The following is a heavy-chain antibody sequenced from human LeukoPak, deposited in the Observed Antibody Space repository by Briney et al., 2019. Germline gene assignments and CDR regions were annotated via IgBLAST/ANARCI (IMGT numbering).Heavy chain of an antibody. CDR3: ASTSSSWSGYFDY. V-gene: IGHV4-39*07. J-gene: IGHJ4*02. D-gene: IGHD6-13*01. Sequence: SETLSLTCTVSGGSISSSSYYWGWIRQPPGKGLEWIGSIYYSGSTYYNPSLKSRVTISVDTSKNQFSLKLSSVTAADTAVYYCASTSSSWSGYFDYWGQGTLVTVSS. CDR2: IYYSGST. CDR1: GGSISSSSYY.